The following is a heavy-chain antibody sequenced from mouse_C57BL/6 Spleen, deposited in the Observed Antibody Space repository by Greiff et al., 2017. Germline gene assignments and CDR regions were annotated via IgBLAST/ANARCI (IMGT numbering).Heavy chain of an antibody. Sequence: QVQLKQPGAELVKPGASVKMSCKASGYTFTSYWITWVKQRPGQGLEWIGDIYPGSGSTNYNEKFKSKATLTVDTSSSTAYMQLSSLTSEDSAVYYCASTVVATRGYYFDYWGQGTTLTVSS. CDR2: IYPGSGST. J-gene: IGHJ2*01. V-gene: IGHV1-55*01. CDR3: ASTVVATRGYYFDY. CDR1: GYTFTSYW. D-gene: IGHD1-1*01.